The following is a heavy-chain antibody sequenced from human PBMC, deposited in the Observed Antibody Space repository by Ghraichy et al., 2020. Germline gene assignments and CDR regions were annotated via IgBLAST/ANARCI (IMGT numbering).Heavy chain of an antibody. D-gene: IGHD3-22*01. CDR3: TTEEKYYYDSSGYSVDY. V-gene: IGHV3-15*01. CDR1: GFTFSNAW. CDR2: IKSKTDGGTT. Sequence: GSPRLSCAASGFTFSNAWMSWVRQAPGKGLEWVGRIKSKTDGGTTDYAAPVKGRFTISRDDSKNTLYLQMNSLKTEDTAVYYCTTEEKYYYDSSGYSVDYWGQGTLVTVSS. J-gene: IGHJ4*02.